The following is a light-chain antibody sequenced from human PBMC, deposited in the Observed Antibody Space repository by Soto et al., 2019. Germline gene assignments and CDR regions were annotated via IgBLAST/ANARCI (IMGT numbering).Light chain of an antibody. J-gene: IGKJ1*01. CDR2: AAS. CDR3: QECYSYPQT. V-gene: IGKV1-8*01. Sequence: AIRMTQSPSSFSASTGDRVTITCRASQGISSDLAWYQQKPGKAPKLLIYAASTLQSGVPSRFSGSGAGTDFTLNISCLQSEDFATYSCQECYSYPQTFGQGTKVDIK. CDR1: QGISSD.